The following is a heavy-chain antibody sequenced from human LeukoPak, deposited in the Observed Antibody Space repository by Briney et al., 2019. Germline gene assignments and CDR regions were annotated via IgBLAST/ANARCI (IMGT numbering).Heavy chain of an antibody. D-gene: IGHD3-22*01. CDR3: ARGGDSIYYGDF. Sequence: PGGSLRLSCAASGFTFSYYSMNWVRQAPGKGLEWVSSISSSSSDIYYADSVKGRFTISRDDDKNSLYLHMNSLRAEDTAVYYCARGGDSIYYGDFWGQGTLVTVSS. CDR2: ISSSSSDI. V-gene: IGHV3-21*01. CDR1: GFTFSYYS. J-gene: IGHJ4*02.